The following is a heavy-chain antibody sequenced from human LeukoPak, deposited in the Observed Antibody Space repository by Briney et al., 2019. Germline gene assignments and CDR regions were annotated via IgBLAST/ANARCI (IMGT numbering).Heavy chain of an antibody. CDR2: IRYDGSNK. J-gene: IGHJ4*02. V-gene: IGHV3-30*02. Sequence: GGSLRLSCAASGFTFSSYGMHWVRQAPGKGLEWVAFIRYDGSNKYYADSVKGRFTISRDNSKNTLYLQMNSLRAEDTAVYYCAGAPSGSLSFDYWGQGTLVTVSS. D-gene: IGHD1-26*01. CDR3: AGAPSGSLSFDY. CDR1: GFTFSSYG.